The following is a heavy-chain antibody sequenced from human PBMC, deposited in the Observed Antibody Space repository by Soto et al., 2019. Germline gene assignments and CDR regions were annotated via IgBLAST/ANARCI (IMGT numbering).Heavy chain of an antibody. Sequence: PSETLSLTCAVYGGSFSDYYWSWIRQPPGKGLEWIGEINHSGSTNYNPSLMSRGTISVDTSKNQFSLKLSSVTAADTAVYYCARALSYCSGGTCYVGSWFDPWGKGTRVSV. CDR2: INHSGST. D-gene: IGHD2-15*01. CDR1: GGSFSDYY. CDR3: ARALSYCSGGTCYVGSWFDP. J-gene: IGHJ5*02. V-gene: IGHV4-34*01.